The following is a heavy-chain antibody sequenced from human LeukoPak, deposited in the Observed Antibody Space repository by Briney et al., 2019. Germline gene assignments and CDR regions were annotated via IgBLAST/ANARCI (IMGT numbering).Heavy chain of an antibody. CDR3: ARDFYYYDTSGYYPPFEY. CDR2: ISYDGSNK. D-gene: IGHD3-22*01. CDR1: GFTFSNYD. Sequence: GRSLRLSCAASGFTFSNYDMHWARQAPGKGLEWVAVISYDGSNKYYAESMKGRFTISRDNSKNTLYLQMNSLRAEDTAVYYCARDFYYYDTSGYYPPFEYWGQGTLVTVSS. V-gene: IGHV3-30*03. J-gene: IGHJ4*02.